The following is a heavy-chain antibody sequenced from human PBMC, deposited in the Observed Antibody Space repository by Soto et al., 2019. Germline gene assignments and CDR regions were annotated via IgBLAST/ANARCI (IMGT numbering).Heavy chain of an antibody. V-gene: IGHV3-74*03. CDR3: ARDRNWEFDY. CDR1: GFTFSNYW. CDR2: INPDGSSI. Sequence: EVQLVESGGGLVQPGGSLRLSCAASGFTFSNYWMQWVRQAPGKGLVWVSRINPDGSSIKYADSVEGRFTISRDNAKNTLYLQMNSLRAEDTAVYYCARDRNWEFDYWGQGTLVTVSS. J-gene: IGHJ4*02. D-gene: IGHD7-27*01.